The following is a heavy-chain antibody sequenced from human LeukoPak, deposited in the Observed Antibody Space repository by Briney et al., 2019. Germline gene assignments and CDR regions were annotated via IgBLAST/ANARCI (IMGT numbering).Heavy chain of an antibody. J-gene: IGHJ4*02. D-gene: IGHD2-21*02. CDR1: GFTFNNYL. Sequence: PGGSLRLSCAASGFTFNNYLMSWVRQAPGKGLEWVSVLFTGGGRTLYADSVKGRFTISGDTSRTTLYLQMNGLRAEDTAVSYCAKECDNSQGHKFDLWGQGTLVTVSS. V-gene: IGHV3-23*01. CDR2: LFTGGGRT. CDR3: AKECDNSQGHKFDL.